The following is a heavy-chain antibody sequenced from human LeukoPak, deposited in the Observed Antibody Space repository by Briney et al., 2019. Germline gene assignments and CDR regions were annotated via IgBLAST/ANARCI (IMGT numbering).Heavy chain of an antibody. V-gene: IGHV1-2*02. CDR3: ARDHVGRYCSGGSCDFDY. CDR2: INPNSGGT. D-gene: IGHD2-15*01. Sequence: ASVKVSCKASGYTFTGYYMHWVRQAPGQGLEWMGWINPNSGGTNYAQKFQGRVTMTRDTSISTAYMELSRLRSDDTAVYYRARDHVGRYCSGGSCDFDYWGQGTLVTVSS. CDR1: GYTFTGYY. J-gene: IGHJ4*02.